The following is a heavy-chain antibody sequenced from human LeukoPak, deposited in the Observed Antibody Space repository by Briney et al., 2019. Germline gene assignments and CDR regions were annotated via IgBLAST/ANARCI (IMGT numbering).Heavy chain of an antibody. Sequence: PGGSLRLSYAASGFTFSSNWMHWVRQAPGKGLVWVSRINNDGSVTTYADSVKGRFTISRDNAKNTLYLQMNSLRAEDTAVYYCARVPRGSGTYYFDSWGQGTQVTVSS. CDR3: ARVPRGSGTYYFDS. V-gene: IGHV3-74*03. J-gene: IGHJ4*02. CDR2: INNDGSVT. CDR1: GFTFSSNW. D-gene: IGHD3-10*01.